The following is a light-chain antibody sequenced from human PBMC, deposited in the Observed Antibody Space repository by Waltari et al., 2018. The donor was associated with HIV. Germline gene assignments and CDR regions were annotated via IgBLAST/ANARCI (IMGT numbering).Light chain of an antibody. V-gene: IGKV3-15*01. J-gene: IGKJ3*01. CDR3: QQYQNWPPLA. Sequence: IFMTQSPVNVSLSPGERASSTCRASQSIGTDLAWNQYRPGQAPSLRIYDAATRAPGIAVRCSASGPGTDFTRFIRGLHSADCATYFCQQYQNWPPLAFGPGTKMENK. CDR1: QSIGTD. CDR2: DAA.